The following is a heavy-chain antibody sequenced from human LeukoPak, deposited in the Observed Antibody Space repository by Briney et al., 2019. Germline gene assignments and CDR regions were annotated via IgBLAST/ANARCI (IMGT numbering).Heavy chain of an antibody. CDR2: IYYSGST. J-gene: IGHJ5*02. V-gene: IGHV4-31*03. CDR3: ARDSGNWFDP. Sequence: SETLSLTCTVSGGSISSGGYYWSWIRQHPGKGLEWIGYIYYSGSTYYNPSLKSRVTISVDTSKNQFSLKLSSVTAADTAVYYCARDSGNWFDPWGQGTLDTVSS. D-gene: IGHD3-10*01. CDR1: GGSISSGGYY.